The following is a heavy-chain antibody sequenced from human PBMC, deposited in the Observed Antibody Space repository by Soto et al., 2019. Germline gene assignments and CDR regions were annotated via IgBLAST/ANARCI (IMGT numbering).Heavy chain of an antibody. V-gene: IGHV4-34*01. J-gene: IGHJ5*02. CDR3: ARGRGFWIRNWFDP. CDR1: GGSFSGYY. Sequence: PSETLSLTCAVYGGSFSGYYWSWIRQPPGKGLEWIGEINHSGSTNYNPSLKSRVTISVDTSKNQFSLKLSSVTAADTAVYYCARGRGFWIRNWFDPWGQGTLVTVSS. D-gene: IGHD3-3*01. CDR2: INHSGST.